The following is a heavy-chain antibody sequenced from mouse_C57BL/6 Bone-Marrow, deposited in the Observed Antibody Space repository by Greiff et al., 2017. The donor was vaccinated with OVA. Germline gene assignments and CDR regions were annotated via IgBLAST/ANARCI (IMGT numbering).Heavy chain of an antibody. J-gene: IGHJ4*01. CDR2: IWSDGGT. CDR1: FFSFPRSV. Sequence: QVQLQQSGPYLFPPSPSLSLSFPFSFFSFPRSVVHWVRQPPGKGLEWLVVIWSDGGTTYNSALKARLSIDKDNSKRQVFLKMNRLQTDDTDMYYCARHGGNSYAMDYWGQGTSVTVSS. V-gene: IGHV2-6-2*01. D-gene: IGHD2-1*01. CDR3: ARHGGNSYAMDY.